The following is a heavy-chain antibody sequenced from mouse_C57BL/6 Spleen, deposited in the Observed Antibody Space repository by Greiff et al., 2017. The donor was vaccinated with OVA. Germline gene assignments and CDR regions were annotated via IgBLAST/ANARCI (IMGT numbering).Heavy chain of an antibody. D-gene: IGHD2-4*01. CDR2: IDPSDSYT. CDR1: GYTFTSYW. Sequence: QVQLQQPGAELVKPGASVKLSCKASGYTFTSYWMQWVKQRPGQGLEWIGEIDPSDSYTNYNQKFKGKATFTVDTSSSTAYMQLSSLTSEDSAVYYCARGRLRWYFDVWGTGTTVTVSS. J-gene: IGHJ1*03. CDR3: ARGRLRWYFDV. V-gene: IGHV1-50*01.